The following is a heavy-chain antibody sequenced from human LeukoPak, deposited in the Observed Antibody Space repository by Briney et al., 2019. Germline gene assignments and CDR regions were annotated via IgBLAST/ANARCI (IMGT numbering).Heavy chain of an antibody. CDR3: ARAGPAYCGGDCYLRYFQH. D-gene: IGHD2-21*02. J-gene: IGHJ1*01. Sequence: KSGGSLRLSCAASGFTFSSYSMNWVRQAPGKGLEWVSSISSSSSYIYYADSVKGRLTISRDNAKNSLYLQMNSLRAEDTAVYYCARAGPAYCGGDCYLRYFQHWGQGTLVTVSS. CDR1: GFTFSSYS. V-gene: IGHV3-21*01. CDR2: ISSSSSYI.